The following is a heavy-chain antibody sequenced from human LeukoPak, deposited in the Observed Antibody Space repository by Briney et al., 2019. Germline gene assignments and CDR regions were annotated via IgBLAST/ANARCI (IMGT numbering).Heavy chain of an antibody. CDR2: INPNSGGT. CDR1: GYTFTGYY. Sequence: GASVKVSCKASGYTFTGYYMHWLRQAPGQGLEWMGRINPNSGGTNYAQKFQGRVTMTRDTSISTAYMELSRLRSDDTAVYYCARDIEYSSSFDYWGKGTRVTVSS. D-gene: IGHD6-6*01. CDR3: ARDIEYSSSFDY. J-gene: IGHJ4*02. V-gene: IGHV1-2*06.